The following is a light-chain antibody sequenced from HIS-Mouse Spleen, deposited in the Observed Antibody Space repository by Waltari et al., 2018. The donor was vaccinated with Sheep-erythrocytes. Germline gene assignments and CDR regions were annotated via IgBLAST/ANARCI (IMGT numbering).Light chain of an antibody. CDR1: SSDVGGYNY. CDR2: DVS. Sequence: QSALTQPRSVSGSPGQSVTISCTGTSSDVGGYNYVSWYQHHPGKAPKLMLYDVSKRPSGVPVRFSGSRSGNTASLTISGLQAEDEADYYCCSYAGSYTFWVFGGGTRLTVL. V-gene: IGLV2-11*01. CDR3: CSYAGSYTFWV. J-gene: IGLJ3*02.